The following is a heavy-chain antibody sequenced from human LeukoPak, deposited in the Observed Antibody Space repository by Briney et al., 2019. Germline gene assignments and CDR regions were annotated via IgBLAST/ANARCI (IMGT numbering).Heavy chain of an antibody. Sequence: GGSLRLSCAASGFTFSSYSMNWVRQAPGKGLEWVSSISSSSSYIYYADSVKGRFTISRDNSKNTVYLQMNSLRAEDTAVYYCAKKFVGITVIAGDYFDYWGQGTLVTVSS. CDR2: ISSSSSYI. CDR3: AKKFVGITVIAGDYFDY. D-gene: IGHD2-21*01. V-gene: IGHV3-21*01. J-gene: IGHJ4*02. CDR1: GFTFSSYS.